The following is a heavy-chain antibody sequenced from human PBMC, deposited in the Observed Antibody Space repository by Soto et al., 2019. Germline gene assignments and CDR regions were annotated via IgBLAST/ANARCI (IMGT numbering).Heavy chain of an antibody. CDR3: ARLNSGYFDY. J-gene: IGHJ4*02. Sequence: EVQLVESGGGLVQPGGSLRLSCAASGFTFSIYWMSWVRQAPGKGLGWVANIKQDGSEKYYVDSVKGRFTISRDNAKNSLYLQMNSLRAEDTAVYYCARLNSGYFDYWAQGTLVTVSS. CDR2: IKQDGSEK. CDR1: GFTFSIYW. V-gene: IGHV3-7*01. D-gene: IGHD2-8*02.